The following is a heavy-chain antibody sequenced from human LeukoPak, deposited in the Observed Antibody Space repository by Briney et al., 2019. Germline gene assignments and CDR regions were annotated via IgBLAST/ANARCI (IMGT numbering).Heavy chain of an antibody. D-gene: IGHD3-3*01. CDR1: GGSISSYY. J-gene: IGHJ6*02. CDR2: IYYSGST. CDR3: ARGHPSYDFWSGYRAGYYYYGMDV. V-gene: IGHV4-59*12. Sequence: SETLSLTCTVSGGSISSYYWSWIRQPPGKGLEWIGYIYYSGSTNYNPSLKSRVTISVDTSKNQFSLKLSSVTAADTAVYYCARGHPSYDFWSGYRAGYYYYGMDVWGQGTTVTVSS.